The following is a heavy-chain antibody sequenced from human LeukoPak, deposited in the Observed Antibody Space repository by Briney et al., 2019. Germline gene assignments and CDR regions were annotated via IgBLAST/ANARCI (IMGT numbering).Heavy chain of an antibody. CDR1: GFTFSSYA. J-gene: IGHJ4*02. V-gene: IGHV3-23*01. CDR2: ISDSGGST. CDR3: ANGTPSGYYGSGSYYWDFDY. Sequence: GGSLRLSCAASGFTFSSYAMSWVRQAPGKGLEWVSAISDSGGSTYYADSVKGRFTLSRDNAKNTLYLQMNSLRAEDTAVYFCANGTPSGYYGSGSYYWDFDYWGQGTLVTVSS. D-gene: IGHD3-10*01.